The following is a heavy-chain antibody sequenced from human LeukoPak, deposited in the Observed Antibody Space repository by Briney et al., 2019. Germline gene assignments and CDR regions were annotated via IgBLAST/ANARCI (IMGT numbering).Heavy chain of an antibody. CDR3: ARDLLDDYGDYVLGY. CDR1: GYTFTSYA. D-gene: IGHD4-17*01. J-gene: IGHJ4*02. Sequence: ASVSVSCKASGYTFTSYAMNWVRQAPGQGLEWMGWINTNTGNPTYAQGFTGRFVFSLDTSVSTAYLQISSLKAEDTAVYYCARDLLDDYGDYVLGYWGQGTLVTVSS. V-gene: IGHV7-4-1*02. CDR2: INTNTGNP.